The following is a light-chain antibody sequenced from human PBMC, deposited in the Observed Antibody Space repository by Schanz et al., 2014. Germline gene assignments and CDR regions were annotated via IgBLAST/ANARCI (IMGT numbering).Light chain of an antibody. CDR3: GTRDSSLNAWV. V-gene: IGLV1-51*01. CDR1: TSNIGNNY. Sequence: QSVLTQPPSVSAAPGQKVTISCSGSTSNIGNNYVSWYQQFPGTAPRLLIYDYSKRPSGIPDRFSGSGSGTSATLAIIGLQTGDEADYYCGTRDSSLNAWVFGGGTKLTVL. CDR2: DYS. J-gene: IGLJ3*02.